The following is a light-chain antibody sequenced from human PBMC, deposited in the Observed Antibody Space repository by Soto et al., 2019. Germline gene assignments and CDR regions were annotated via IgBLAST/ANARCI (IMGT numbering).Light chain of an antibody. CDR2: DVS. J-gene: IGLJ2*01. CDR1: SNDIGGYNY. CDR3: SSYGDSSTL. V-gene: IGLV2-14*03. Sequence: QSALTQPASVSGSPGQSINIPCTGTSNDIGGYNYVSCYQQHPGKVPKLMIFDVSYRPSGISYRFSGSKSGKTASLTISGLQPEDESDYYCSSYGDSSTLFGGGTKRTVL.